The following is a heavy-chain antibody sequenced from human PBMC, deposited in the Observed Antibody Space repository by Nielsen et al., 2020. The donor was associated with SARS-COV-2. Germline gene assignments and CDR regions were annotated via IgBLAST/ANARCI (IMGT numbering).Heavy chain of an antibody. CDR2: IYYSGST. J-gene: IGHJ6*02. Sequence: SETLSLTCTVSGGSISSYYWSWIRQPPGKGLEWIGYIYYSGSTNYNHSLKSRVTISVDTSKNQFSLKLSSVTAADTAVYYCARLYCSSTSCNYYYGMDVWGQGTTVTVSS. V-gene: IGHV4-59*01. CDR3: ARLYCSSTSCNYYYGMDV. D-gene: IGHD2-2*01. CDR1: GGSISSYY.